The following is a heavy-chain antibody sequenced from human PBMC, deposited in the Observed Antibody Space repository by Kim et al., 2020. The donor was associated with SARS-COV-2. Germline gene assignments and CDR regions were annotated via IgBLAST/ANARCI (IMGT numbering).Heavy chain of an antibody. V-gene: IGHV1-2*02. CDR3: ARDRVFMVRGTFDP. CDR2: INPNSGGP. J-gene: IGHJ5*02. CDR1: GYTFTGYY. D-gene: IGHD3-10*01. Sequence: ASVKVSCKASGYTFTGYYMHWVRQAPGQGLEWMGWINPNSGGPNYAQKFQGRVTMTRDTSISTAYMELSRLRSDDTAVYYCARDRVFMVRGTFDPWGQGTLVTVSS.